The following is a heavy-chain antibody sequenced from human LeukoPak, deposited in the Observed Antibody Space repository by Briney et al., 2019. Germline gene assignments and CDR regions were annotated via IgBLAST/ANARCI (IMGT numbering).Heavy chain of an antibody. D-gene: IGHD3-10*01. CDR2: IYYSGST. CDR1: GGSISSSSYY. J-gene: IGHJ6*03. V-gene: IGHV4-39*07. Sequence: SETLSLTCTVSGGSISSSSYYWGWIRQPPGTGLEWIGSIYYSGSTYYNPSLKSRATISVDTSKNQFSLKLSSVTAADTAVYYCARAGDGSGSYYMDVWGKGTTVTVSS. CDR3: ARAGDGSGSYYMDV.